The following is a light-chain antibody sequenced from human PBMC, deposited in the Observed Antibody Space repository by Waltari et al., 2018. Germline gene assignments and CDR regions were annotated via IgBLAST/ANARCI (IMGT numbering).Light chain of an antibody. CDR3: QQYYGTPPT. CDR2: WPS. J-gene: IGKJ1*01. Sequence: DIVMTPSPDFLTVSLVERATINCKSSQSLLYSSNNKNYLAWYQQKLGPPPNLLIYWPSTRKSGVPYRFSGSGSGTDFTLTISSLQAEDVAVYYCQQYYGTPPTFGQGTKVDI. V-gene: IGKV4-1*01. CDR1: QSLLYSSNNKNY.